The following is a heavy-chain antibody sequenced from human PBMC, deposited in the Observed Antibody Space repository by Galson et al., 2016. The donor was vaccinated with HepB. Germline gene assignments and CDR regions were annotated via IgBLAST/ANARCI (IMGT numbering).Heavy chain of an antibody. V-gene: IGHV3-53*01. CDR3: ARGIAVITHAFDI. J-gene: IGHJ3*02. CDR2: IYSGGTT. Sequence: SLRLSCAASGFIVSTNYMSWVRQAPGKGLEWVSVIYSGGTTYYADAVKGRFTISRDDSKNTVCLQMNSLRVEDTAVYYCARGIAVITHAFDIWGQGTMVTVSS. D-gene: IGHD3-16*01. CDR1: GFIVSTNY.